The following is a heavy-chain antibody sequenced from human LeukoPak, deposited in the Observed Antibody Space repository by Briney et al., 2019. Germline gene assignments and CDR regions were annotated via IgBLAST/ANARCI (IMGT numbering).Heavy chain of an antibody. Sequence: GGSLRLSCVVSGFRFSDYWMHWVRKAPGKGLVWVSGIKTDGSDRRYADFVTGRFTISRDNAKNTLFLQMNSLRAEDTAVYYCIRDFLTVTTNDYWGQGNLVTVSS. V-gene: IGHV3-74*01. CDR1: GFRFSDYW. D-gene: IGHD4-11*01. CDR3: IRDFLTVTTNDY. J-gene: IGHJ4*02. CDR2: IKTDGSDR.